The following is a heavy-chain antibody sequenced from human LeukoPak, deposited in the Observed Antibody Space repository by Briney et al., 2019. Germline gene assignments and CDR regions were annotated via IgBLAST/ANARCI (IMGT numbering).Heavy chain of an antibody. CDR1: GFTFSNHG. Sequence: GGTLRLSCAASGFTFSNHGMNWVRQAPGKGLEWLSGVSPPGGGTYYADSVKGRFTISRDDSENTLSLQMNSLRVEDTAIYYCARDLAWGAFDYWGQGTLVTVSS. J-gene: IGHJ4*02. D-gene: IGHD7-27*01. CDR2: VSPPGGGT. CDR3: ARDLAWGAFDY. V-gene: IGHV3-23*01.